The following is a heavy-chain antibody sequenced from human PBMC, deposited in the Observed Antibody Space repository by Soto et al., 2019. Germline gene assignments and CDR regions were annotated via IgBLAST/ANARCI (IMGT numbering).Heavy chain of an antibody. CDR3: ARVDRGYSGYDFGAYFDY. CDR2: IYYSGST. CDR1: GGSISSGGYY. Sequence: QVQLQESGPGLVKPSQTLSLTCTVSGGSISSGGYYWSWIRQHPGKGLEWIGYIYYSGSTYYNPSLKSRVTISVDTSKNQFSLKLSSVTAADTAVYYRARVDRGYSGYDFGAYFDYWGQGTLVTVSS. J-gene: IGHJ4*02. D-gene: IGHD5-12*01. V-gene: IGHV4-31*03.